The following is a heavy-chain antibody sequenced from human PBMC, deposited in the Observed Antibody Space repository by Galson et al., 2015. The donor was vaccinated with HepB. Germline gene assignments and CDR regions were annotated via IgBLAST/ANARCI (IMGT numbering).Heavy chain of an antibody. CDR3: VKGVGRSGWSYFDS. CDR1: GFTFNYYA. D-gene: IGHD6-19*01. CDR2: ISGGGGNT. J-gene: IGHJ4*02. V-gene: IGHV3-23*01. Sequence: SLRLSCAVSGFTFNYYAMSWVRQAPGKGLEWVSGISGGGGNTYYTDSVKGRFTISRDNSRNTLYLQMNSLRAEDTAVYYCVKGVGRSGWSYFDSWGQGTLVTVSS.